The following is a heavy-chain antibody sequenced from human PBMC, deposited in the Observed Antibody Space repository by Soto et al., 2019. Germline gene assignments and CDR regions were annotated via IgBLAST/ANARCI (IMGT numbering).Heavy chain of an antibody. CDR2: IYYSGST. V-gene: IGHV4-39*01. CDR3: ARHDHGITGHGEDY. Sequence: ASETLSLTCTVSGGSISSSSYYWGWIRQPPGKGLEWIGSIYYSGSTYYNPSLKSRVTISVDTSKNQFSLKLSSVTAADTAVYSCARHDHGITGHGEDYWGQGTLVTVSS. J-gene: IGHJ4*02. CDR1: GGSISSSSYY. D-gene: IGHD1-20*01.